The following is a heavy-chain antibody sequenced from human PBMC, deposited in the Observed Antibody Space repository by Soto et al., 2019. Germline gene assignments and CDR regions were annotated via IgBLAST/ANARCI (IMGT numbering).Heavy chain of an antibody. CDR3: ALVDNYVTPTPQDV. D-gene: IGHD3-16*01. V-gene: IGHV1-18*01. J-gene: IGHJ6*02. Sequence: QVQLVQSGDEMKKPGASVRVSCKASGYIFVNYGIAWVRQALGQGLEWMGWISPYTVDAHSASKDQGRLNMTTDTSTSTAYMDLGSLTSDDTAVYYCALVDNYVTPTPQDVWGQWTTGTV. CDR2: ISPYTVDA. CDR1: GYIFVNYG.